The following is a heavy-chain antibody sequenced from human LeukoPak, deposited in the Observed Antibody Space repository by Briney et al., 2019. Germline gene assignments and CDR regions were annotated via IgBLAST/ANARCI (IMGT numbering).Heavy chain of an antibody. V-gene: IGHV4-39*01. Sequence: SYYWGWIRQPPGTGLEWIGSIYYSGSTYYNPSLKSRVTISVDTSKNQFPLKLSSVTAADTAVYYCARALLWFGELYGMDVWGQGTTVTVSS. CDR3: ARALLWFGELYGMDV. CDR1: SYY. CDR2: IYYSGST. D-gene: IGHD3-10*01. J-gene: IGHJ6*02.